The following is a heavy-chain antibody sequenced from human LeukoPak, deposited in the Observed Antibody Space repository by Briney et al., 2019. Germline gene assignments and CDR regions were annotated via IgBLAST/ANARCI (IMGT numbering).Heavy chain of an antibody. V-gene: IGHV4-61*02. J-gene: IGHJ3*02. CDR3: ARETGYCSGGSCSYDAFDI. CDR1: GGSISSGSYY. CDR2: IYTSGST. Sequence: SETLSLTCTVSGGSISSGSYYWSCIRQPAGKGLEWIGRIYTSGSTNYNPSLKSRVTISVDTSRHQFSLKLSSVTAADTAVYYCARETGYCSGGSCSYDAFDIWGQGTMVTVSS. D-gene: IGHD2-15*01.